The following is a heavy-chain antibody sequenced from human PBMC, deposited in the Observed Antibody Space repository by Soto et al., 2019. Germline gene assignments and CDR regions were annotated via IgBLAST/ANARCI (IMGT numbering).Heavy chain of an antibody. CDR3: ATEMATIKGFFDK. J-gene: IGHJ4*02. CDR2: INSSSSDS. CDR1: GYTFTGYT. V-gene: IGHV1-2*02. Sequence: QVHLVQSGAEVKKPGASVKVSCKASGYTFTGYTFHWVRQAPGQGLEWMAWINSSSSDSSFAPKIQGRVTVTMDAPSSTAYMELTRLRSDDTAVYYCATEMATIKGFFDKWGQGTPVAVSS. D-gene: IGHD2-8*01.